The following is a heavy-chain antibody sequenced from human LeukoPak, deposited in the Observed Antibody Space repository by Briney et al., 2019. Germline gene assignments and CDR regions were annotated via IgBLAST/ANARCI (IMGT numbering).Heavy chain of an antibody. CDR1: GGSFSGYY. J-gene: IGHJ6*02. D-gene: IGHD2-2*01. CDR3: ARHSFDCSSTSCYPYYYYGMDV. Sequence: SETLSLTCAVYGGSFSGYYWSWIRQPPGKGLEWIGEINHSGSTNYNPSLKSRVTMSVDTSKNQFSLKLSSVTAADTAVYYCARHSFDCSSTSCYPYYYYGMDVWGQGTTVTVSS. V-gene: IGHV4-34*01. CDR2: INHSGST.